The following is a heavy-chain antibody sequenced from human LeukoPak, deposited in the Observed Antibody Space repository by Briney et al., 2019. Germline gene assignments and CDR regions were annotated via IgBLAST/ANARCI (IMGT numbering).Heavy chain of an antibody. CDR1: GFTFSSYG. V-gene: IGHV3-48*04. J-gene: IGHJ4*02. D-gene: IGHD1-26*01. CDR2: ISNSGSSV. CDR3: TRDHVGATVEFDS. Sequence: GGSLRLSCAASGFTFSSYGMNWVRQAPGEGLEWVSYISNSGSSVQYADSVKGRFTISRDNAKNSLYLQMDSLRAEDTAVYYCTRDHVGATVEFDSWGQGTLVTVSS.